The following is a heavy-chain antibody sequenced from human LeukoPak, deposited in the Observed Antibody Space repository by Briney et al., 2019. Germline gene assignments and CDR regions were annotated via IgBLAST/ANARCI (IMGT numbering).Heavy chain of an antibody. CDR3: TRDLMDFDYGDKGGNY. J-gene: IGHJ4*02. Sequence: PGGSLRLSCAASGFTFSSYSMNWVRQAPGKGLVWLSRINSDGSNTIYADSVEGRFTISRDNVKNTLYLQMNSLRAEDTAVYYCTRDLMDFDYGDKGGNYWGQGTLVTVSS. CDR1: GFTFSSYS. CDR2: INSDGSNT. D-gene: IGHD4-23*01. V-gene: IGHV3-74*01.